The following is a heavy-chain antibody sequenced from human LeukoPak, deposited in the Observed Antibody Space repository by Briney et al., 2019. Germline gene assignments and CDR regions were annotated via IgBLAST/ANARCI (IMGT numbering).Heavy chain of an antibody. D-gene: IGHD3-10*01. CDR1: GYXFIGYW. J-gene: IGHJ6*02. Sequence: GESLKISCNGSGYXFIGYWISWVRQMPGKGLEWMGIIYPGDSDTRYSPSFQGQVTISADKSINTAYLQWSSLVASDTAIYYCVKGVSGTYFGMDVWGQGTTVTVSS. V-gene: IGHV5-51*01. CDR2: IYPGDSDT. CDR3: VKGVSGTYFGMDV.